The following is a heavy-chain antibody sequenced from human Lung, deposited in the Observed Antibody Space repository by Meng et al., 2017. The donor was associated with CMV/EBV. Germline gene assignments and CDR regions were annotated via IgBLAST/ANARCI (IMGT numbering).Heavy chain of an antibody. CDR2: ISSSSSTI. D-gene: IGHD3-22*01. CDR3: AREGVYYDSSGYLDY. CDR1: GFTFSSYE. J-gene: IGHJ4*02. V-gene: IGHV3-48*03. Sequence: SCAASGFTFSSYEMNWVRQAPGKGLEWVSYISSSSSTIYYADSVKGRFTISRDNAKNSLYLQMNSLRAEDTAVYYCAREGVYYDSSGYLDYWGQGTLVTVSS.